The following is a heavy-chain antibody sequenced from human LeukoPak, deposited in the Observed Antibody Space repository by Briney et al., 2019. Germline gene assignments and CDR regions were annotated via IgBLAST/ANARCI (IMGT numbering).Heavy chain of an antibody. CDR1: GFTFSNYA. CDR2: ISGGGGTT. CDR3: ARRAGAYSHPYDY. V-gene: IGHV3-23*01. J-gene: IGHJ4*02. Sequence: PGGCLRLSCAASGFTFSNYAMNWVRQAPGKGLEWVSTISGGGGTTYYADSVKGRFSISRDSSKNTLYLQMNSLRAEDTAVYYCARRAGAYSHPYDYWGQGTLVTVSS. D-gene: IGHD4/OR15-4a*01.